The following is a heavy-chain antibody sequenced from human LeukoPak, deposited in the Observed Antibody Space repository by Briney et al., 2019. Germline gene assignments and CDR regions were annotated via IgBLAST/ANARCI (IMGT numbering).Heavy chain of an antibody. CDR2: ISSSSSYI. V-gene: IGHV3-21*01. CDR1: GFTFSSSR. CDR3: AREGRDWGIYYFDY. Sequence: PGESLRLSCAASGFTFSSSRMNWVRQAPGKGLGWVASISSSSSYIYYADSVQGRFTISRDDVENSLNLQLNNLRAEDTAVYFCAREGRDWGIYYFDYWGQGTLVTVSS. J-gene: IGHJ4*02. D-gene: IGHD3/OR15-3a*01.